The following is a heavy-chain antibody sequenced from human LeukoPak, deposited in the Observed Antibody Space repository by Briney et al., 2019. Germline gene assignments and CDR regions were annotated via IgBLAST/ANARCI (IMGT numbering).Heavy chain of an antibody. Sequence: SGTLCLTRAVSGAFITNSHWWSWARQPPGKGLEWIGEIYHSGTTNYNPSLQSRVTMSVDKSKNQFSLKLSSVTAADTAVYYCATYFYGEYGSYYFDYWGQGTLVTVSS. V-gene: IGHV4-4*02. CDR2: IYHSGTT. D-gene: IGHD4-17*01. CDR1: GAFITNSHW. J-gene: IGHJ4*02. CDR3: ATYFYGEYGSYYFDY.